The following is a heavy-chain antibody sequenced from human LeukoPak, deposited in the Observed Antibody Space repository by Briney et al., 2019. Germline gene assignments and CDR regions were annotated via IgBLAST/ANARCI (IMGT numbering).Heavy chain of an antibody. Sequence: PGGSLRLSCAASGFTFSSYAMSWVRQAPGKGLEWVSSIGVSGGNTYYADSVKGRFTISRDNSKNTLYLQMNSLRAEDTAVYYCARDRKRYCSSTSCYELDYWGQGTLVTVSS. CDR1: GFTFSSYA. D-gene: IGHD2-2*01. J-gene: IGHJ4*02. CDR2: IGVSGGNT. V-gene: IGHV3-23*01. CDR3: ARDRKRYCSSTSCYELDY.